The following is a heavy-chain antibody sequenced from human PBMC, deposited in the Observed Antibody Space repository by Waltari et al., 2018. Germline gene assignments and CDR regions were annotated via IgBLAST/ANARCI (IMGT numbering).Heavy chain of an antibody. CDR1: GFTFTDFW. J-gene: IGHJ4*02. Sequence: VQLVESGGGLAKPGGSLRLSCAASGFTFTDFWMHWARQAPGKGLEWVSDVNSGGEVTFHADSVKGRFTISRDNSKSTIFLQMNSLRAEDTAVYYCAKGGGYTWGPLHNWGQGVLVTVSS. V-gene: IGHV3-NL1*01. D-gene: IGHD1-1*01. CDR3: AKGGGYTWGPLHN. CDR2: VNSGGEVT.